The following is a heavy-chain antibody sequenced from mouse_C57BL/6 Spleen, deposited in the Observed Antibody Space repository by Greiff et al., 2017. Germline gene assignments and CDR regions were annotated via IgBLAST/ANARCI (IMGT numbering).Heavy chain of an antibody. J-gene: IGHJ2*01. V-gene: IGHV1-85*01. CDR3: ARLNYALDY. CDR2: IYPRDGST. CDR1: GYTFTSYD. D-gene: IGHD2-1*01. Sequence: VKLMESGPELVKPGASVKLSCKASGYTFTSYDINWVKQRPGQGLEWIGWIYPRDGSTKYNETFKGKATFTVDTSSSTAYMELHSLTSEDSAVYFCARLNYALDYWGQSTTLTGSS.